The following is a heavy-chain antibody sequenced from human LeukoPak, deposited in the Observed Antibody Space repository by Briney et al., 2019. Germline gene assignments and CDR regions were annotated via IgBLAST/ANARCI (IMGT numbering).Heavy chain of an antibody. Sequence: PGGSLRLSCAASGFTFSSYGMHWVRQAPGKGLEWVAVISYDGSNKYYADSVKGRFTISRDNSKNTLYLQMNSLRAEDTAVYYCAEDSSGYTDYWGQGPLVTVSS. CDR3: AEDSSGYTDY. J-gene: IGHJ4*02. D-gene: IGHD3-22*01. CDR2: ISYDGSNK. CDR1: GFTFSSYG. V-gene: IGHV3-30*18.